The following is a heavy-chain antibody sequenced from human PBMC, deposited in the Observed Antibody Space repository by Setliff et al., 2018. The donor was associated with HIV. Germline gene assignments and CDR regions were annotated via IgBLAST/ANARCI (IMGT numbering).Heavy chain of an antibody. V-gene: IGHV1-2*02. CDR2: ITPNSGDT. CDR1: GYSFTTYA. Sequence: ASVKVSCKASGYSFTTYAISWVRQAPGQGLEWMGWITPNSGDTNYAQKFQGRVTMTRDTSISTAYMELNRLTFDDTAVYYCARDPYNTSENPYDPWGQGTLVTVSS. D-gene: IGHD3-10*01. J-gene: IGHJ5*02. CDR3: ARDPYNTSENPYDP.